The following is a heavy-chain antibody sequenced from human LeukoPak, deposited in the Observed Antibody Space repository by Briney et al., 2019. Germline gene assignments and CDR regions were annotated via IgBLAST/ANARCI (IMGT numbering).Heavy chain of an antibody. CDR1: GFSFSGSW. D-gene: IGHD4-23*01. V-gene: IGHV3-74*03. Sequence: PGGSLRLSCAASGFSFSGSWMHWVRQAPAKGLVWVSRINSDGSTTTYADSVQGRFTISRDNAKNMLYLQMNSLRAEDTAVYYCIRGLGGGSDYWGLGTLVTVTS. CDR2: INSDGSTT. CDR3: IRGLGGGSDY. J-gene: IGHJ4*02.